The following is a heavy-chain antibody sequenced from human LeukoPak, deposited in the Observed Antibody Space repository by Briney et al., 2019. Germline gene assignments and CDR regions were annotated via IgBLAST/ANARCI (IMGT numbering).Heavy chain of an antibody. CDR2: ISSSSSYI. CDR3: AIDSIGINRFVP. D-gene: IGHD6-19*01. V-gene: IGHV3-21*01. Sequence: PGGSLRLSCAASGFTFSSYSMNWVRQAPGKGLEWVSSISSSSSYIYYADSVKGRFTISRDNAKNSLYLQMNSLRAEDTAVYYCAIDSIGINRFVPCGQGALGTVSS. CDR1: GFTFSSYS. J-gene: IGHJ5*02.